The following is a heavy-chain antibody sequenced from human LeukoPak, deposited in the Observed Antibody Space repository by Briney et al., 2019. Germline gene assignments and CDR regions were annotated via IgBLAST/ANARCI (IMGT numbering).Heavy chain of an antibody. Sequence: SQTLSLTCTVSGGSISSGDYYWSWIRQPPGKGLEWIGYIYYSGSTYYNPSLKSRVTISVDTSKNQFSLKLSSVTAADTAVYYCARVDNDYYDSSGYPGYFQHWGQSTLVTVSS. CDR3: ARVDNDYYDSSGYPGYFQH. D-gene: IGHD3-22*01. V-gene: IGHV4-30-4*01. J-gene: IGHJ1*01. CDR1: GGSISSGDYY. CDR2: IYYSGST.